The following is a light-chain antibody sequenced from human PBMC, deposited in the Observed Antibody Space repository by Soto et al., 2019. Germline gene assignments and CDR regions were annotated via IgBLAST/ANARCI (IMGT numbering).Light chain of an antibody. V-gene: IGLV1-40*01. CDR3: RCQASSLSAVV. Sequence: QSVLTQPPSVSGDPGQRVTISCTGTSTNVGAGYDVPWYQQLPGTAPKLLIYDISNRPSGVPDRFSGFKSDTTASLVITGLQAEDEADYYCRCQASSLSAVVFGGGTKLTVL. J-gene: IGLJ2*01. CDR1: STNVGAGYD. CDR2: DIS.